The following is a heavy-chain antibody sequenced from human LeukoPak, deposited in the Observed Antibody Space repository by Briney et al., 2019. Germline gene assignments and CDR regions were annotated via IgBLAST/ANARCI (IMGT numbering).Heavy chain of an antibody. Sequence: GGSLRLSCAASGFTFSSYAMSWVRQAPGKGLEWVSAISGSGGSTYYADSVKGRFTISRDKSKNTLYLQMNSLRAEDTAVYYCAKSGWFDLIIYFDYWGQGALVTVSS. J-gene: IGHJ4*02. CDR3: AKSGWFDLIIYFDY. CDR1: GFTFSSYA. CDR2: ISGSGGST. D-gene: IGHD3-10*01. V-gene: IGHV3-23*01.